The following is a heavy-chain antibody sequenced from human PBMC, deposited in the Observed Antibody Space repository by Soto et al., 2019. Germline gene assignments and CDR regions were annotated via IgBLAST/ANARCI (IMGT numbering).Heavy chain of an antibody. CDR2: ISYDGSNK. CDR3: AKDLTAELRYFSHFDS. J-gene: IGHJ4*02. CDR1: GFTFSSYG. D-gene: IGHD3-9*01. V-gene: IGHV3-30*18. Sequence: GGSLRRSCAASGFTFSSYGMHWVRQAPGKGLEWVAVISYDGSNKYYADSVKGRFTISRDNSKNTLYLQMNSLRAEDTAVFYCAKDLTAELRYFSHFDSWGQGTLVTVSS.